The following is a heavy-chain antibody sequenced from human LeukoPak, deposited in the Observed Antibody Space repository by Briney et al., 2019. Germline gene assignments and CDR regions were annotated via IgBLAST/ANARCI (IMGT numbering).Heavy chain of an antibody. D-gene: IGHD6-6*01. CDR2: IIPIFGTA. CDR1: GGTFSSYA. Sequence: GASVKVSCKASGGTFSSYAISWVRQAPGQGLEWMGGIIPIFGTANYAQKFQGRVTITADESTSTAYMELSSLRSEDTAVYYCARSTSLAARPDNYYYYMDVWGKGTTVTVSS. V-gene: IGHV1-69*01. CDR3: ARSTSLAARPDNYYYYMDV. J-gene: IGHJ6*03.